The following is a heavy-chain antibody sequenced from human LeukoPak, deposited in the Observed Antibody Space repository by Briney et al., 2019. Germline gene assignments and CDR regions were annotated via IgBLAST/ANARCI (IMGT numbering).Heavy chain of an antibody. CDR2: ISSSSSYI. CDR3: ARDGVADDYDGNSASDY. J-gene: IGHJ4*02. V-gene: IGHV3-21*01. D-gene: IGHD4-23*01. CDR1: GFTFSSYS. Sequence: PGGSLRLSCAASGFTFSSYSMNWVRQAPGKGLEWVSSISSSSSYIYYADSVKGRFTISRDNAKNSLYLQMNSLRAEDTAVYYCARDGVADDYDGNSASDYWGQGTLVTVSS.